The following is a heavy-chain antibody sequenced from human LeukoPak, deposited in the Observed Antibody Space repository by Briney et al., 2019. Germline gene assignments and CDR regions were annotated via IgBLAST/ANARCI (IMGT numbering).Heavy chain of an antibody. J-gene: IGHJ5*02. V-gene: IGHV1-18*01. CDR3: AREGSGVWGSYRSWRGNWFEP. D-gene: IGHD3-16*02. Sequence: ASVKVSCKASGYTFTSYGISWVRQAPGQGLEWMGWISAYHVNRNYVQKLEGRVTMTSDISASTAYMELRSLRSDDRAVYYCAREGSGVWGSYRSWRGNWFEPWGQGTLVTVSS. CDR2: ISAYHVNR. CDR1: GYTFTSYG.